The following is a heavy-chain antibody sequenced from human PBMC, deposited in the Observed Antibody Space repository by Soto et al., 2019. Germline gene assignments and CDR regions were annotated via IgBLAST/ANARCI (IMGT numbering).Heavy chain of an antibody. CDR3: ARDAFDI. Sequence: PSETLSLTYTVSGGSIRTSYWSWIRQPPGKGLEWIGYTYNSGSTNYNPSLKSRVTISVDTSKNQFSLHLSSVTAADTAVYYCARDAFDIWGQGTMVTVSS. CDR1: GGSIRTSY. J-gene: IGHJ3*02. CDR2: TYNSGST. V-gene: IGHV4-59*01.